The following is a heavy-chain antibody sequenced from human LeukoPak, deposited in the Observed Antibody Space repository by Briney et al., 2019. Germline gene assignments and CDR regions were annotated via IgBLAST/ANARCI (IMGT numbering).Heavy chain of an antibody. Sequence: GGSLRLSCAASGFTFSEYYMTWIRQAPGKGLEWVSYISSSSSYTNYADSVKGRFTISRDNAKNSLYLQMDSLRAEDTAVYYCARVDDRNTPGLEYWGQGTLVTVSS. CDR1: GFTFSEYY. V-gene: IGHV3-11*05. J-gene: IGHJ4*02. D-gene: IGHD3-22*01. CDR3: ARVDDRNTPGLEY. CDR2: ISSSSSYT.